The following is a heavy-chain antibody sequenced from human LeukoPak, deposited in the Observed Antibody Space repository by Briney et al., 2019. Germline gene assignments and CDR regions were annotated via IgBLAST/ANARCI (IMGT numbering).Heavy chain of an antibody. CDR2: TYSRSKWYN. Sequence: SQTLSLTFAISGYSVSSNSAAWHGIRQSPSRGLEWLGRTYSRSKWYNDYAVSVKSRTTIHPTTSKNQFSLTLNLVTPQDTAVNYCARDRHPHYSVDYCGQGTPVTVSS. CDR1: GYSVSSNSAA. CDR3: ARDRHPHYSVDY. J-gene: IGHJ4*02. V-gene: IGHV6-1*01. D-gene: IGHD2-15*01.